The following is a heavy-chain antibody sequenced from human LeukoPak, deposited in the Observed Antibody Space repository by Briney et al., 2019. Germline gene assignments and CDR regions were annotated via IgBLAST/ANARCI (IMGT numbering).Heavy chain of an antibody. CDR1: GGTFSNYA. V-gene: IGHV1-69*05. D-gene: IGHD1-26*01. Sequence: ASVKVSCKASGGTFSNYAIGWVRQAPGQGLEWMGGVIPIFSTANYAQKFQGRVTMTRDMSTSTVYMELSSLRSEDTAVYYCARAGSPLFDYWGQGTLVTVSS. CDR2: VIPIFSTA. J-gene: IGHJ4*02. CDR3: ARAGSPLFDY.